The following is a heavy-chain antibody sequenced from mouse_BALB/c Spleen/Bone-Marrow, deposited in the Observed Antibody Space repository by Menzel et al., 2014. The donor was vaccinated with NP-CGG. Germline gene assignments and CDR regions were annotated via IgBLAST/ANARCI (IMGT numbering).Heavy chain of an antibody. CDR3: ARDSSGYFDY. D-gene: IGHD3-1*01. V-gene: IGHV5-9-4*01. Sequence: EVQVVESGGGLVKPGGSLKLSCAASGFTFSYYAMSWVRQSPEKSLEWVAEISSGGSYTYYPDTVTGRFTISRDNAKSTLYLEMSSLRSEDTAMYYCARDSSGYFDYWGQGTTLTGSS. CDR1: GFTFSYYA. CDR2: ISSGGSYT. J-gene: IGHJ2*01.